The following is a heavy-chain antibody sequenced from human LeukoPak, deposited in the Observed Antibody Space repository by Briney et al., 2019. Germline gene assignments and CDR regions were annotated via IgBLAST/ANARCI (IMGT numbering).Heavy chain of an antibody. V-gene: IGHV1-2*02. CDR1: GYTFTGYY. J-gene: IGHJ4*02. CDR3: ASLGNPYSSGWTIDY. CDR2: INPNRGGT. Sequence: ASVKVSRKASGYTFTGYYMHWVRQAPGQGLEWMGWINPNRGGTNYAQKFQGRVTMTRDTSISTAYMELSRLRSDDTAVYYCASLGNPYSSGWTIDYWGQGTLVTVSS. D-gene: IGHD6-19*01.